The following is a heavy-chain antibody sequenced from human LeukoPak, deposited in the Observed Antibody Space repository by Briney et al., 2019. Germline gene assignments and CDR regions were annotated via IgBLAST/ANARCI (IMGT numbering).Heavy chain of an antibody. V-gene: IGHV3-7*04. CDR3: AREGFLDY. D-gene: IGHD2/OR15-2a*01. CDR1: GVTVSSSV. Sequence: PLGFLWLSCAAPGVTVSSSVISWVRQVPGKGLEWVANTNQDGSAKNYVDSVRGRFTISRDNAENSLYLQMNSLRAEDTAVYYCAREGFLDYWGQGTLVTVSS. J-gene: IGHJ4*02. CDR2: TNQDGSAK.